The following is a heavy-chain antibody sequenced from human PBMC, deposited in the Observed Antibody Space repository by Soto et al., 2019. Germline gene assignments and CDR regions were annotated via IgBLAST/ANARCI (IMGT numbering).Heavy chain of an antibody. CDR3: ARVGPAHYYDSSGYYSPLDY. D-gene: IGHD3-22*01. J-gene: IGHJ4*02. CDR2: IIPMFGTA. Sequence: QVQLVQSGAEVKKPGSSAKVSCKASGDTFSSYAINWVRQAPGQGLEWMGGIIPMFGTANYAQKFKGRVTITAGESTSTVYMELSSLRSEDTAVYSCARVGPAHYYDSSGYYSPLDYWGQGTLVTVSS. V-gene: IGHV1-69*01. CDR1: GDTFSSYA.